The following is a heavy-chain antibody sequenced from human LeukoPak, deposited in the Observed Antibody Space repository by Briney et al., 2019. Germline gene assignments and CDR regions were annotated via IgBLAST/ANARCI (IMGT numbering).Heavy chain of an antibody. J-gene: IGHJ5*02. CDR2: IYYTGNT. D-gene: IGHD2-21*02. V-gene: IGHV4-39*07. CDR3: ARGRGGHIVVVTAIPDRWFDP. Sequence: SETLSLTCSVSGDSITGYYWGWIRQPPGKGLEWIGNIYYTGNTYYNSSLKSRVTISLDTSKNQFSLKLSSVTAADTAVYYCARGRGGHIVVVTAIPDRWFDPWGQGTLVTVSS. CDR1: GDSITGYY.